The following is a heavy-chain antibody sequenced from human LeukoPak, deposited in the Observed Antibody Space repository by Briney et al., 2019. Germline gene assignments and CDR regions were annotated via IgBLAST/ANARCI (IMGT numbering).Heavy chain of an antibody. V-gene: IGHV1-8*01. Sequence: ASVKVSRKPSVYTFTSYDINSVRQATGQGLEWMGWMKPNSGNTGYTQKFQGRVTMTRNTSISTAYMALSSLRSEDTAVYYCARALRWCSGGSCYRYYFDYWGQGTVVTVSS. CDR2: MKPNSGNT. D-gene: IGHD2-15*01. J-gene: IGHJ4*02. CDR1: VYTFTSYD. CDR3: ARALRWCSGGSCYRYYFDY.